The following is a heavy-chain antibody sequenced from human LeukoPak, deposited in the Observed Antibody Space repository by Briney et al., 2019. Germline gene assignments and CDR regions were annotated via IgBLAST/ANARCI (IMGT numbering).Heavy chain of an antibody. D-gene: IGHD2-15*01. CDR3: ARYYSSGSSSHYYYGMDV. J-gene: IGHJ6*04. Sequence: GGSLRLSCAASGFTFSSYAMHWVRQAPGKGLEWVAVISYDGSNKYYADSVKGRFTISRDNSKNTLYLQMNSLRAEDTAVYYCARYYSSGSSSHYYYGMDVWGKGTTVTVSS. CDR2: ISYDGSNK. V-gene: IGHV3-30*04. CDR1: GFTFSSYA.